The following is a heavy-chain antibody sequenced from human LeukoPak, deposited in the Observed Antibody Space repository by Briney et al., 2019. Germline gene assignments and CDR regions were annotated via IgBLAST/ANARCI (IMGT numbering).Heavy chain of an antibody. D-gene: IGHD6-19*01. CDR2: VDPEDGET. CDR3: ATALAVGKYNWFDP. J-gene: IGHJ5*02. CDR1: GYTFTDYY. Sequence: VASVKISCKVSGYTFTDYYMHWVQQAPGKGLEWMGLVDPEDGETIYAEKFQGRVTITADTSTDTAYMELSSLRSEDTAVYYCATALAVGKYNWFDPWGQGTLVIVSS. V-gene: IGHV1-69-2*01.